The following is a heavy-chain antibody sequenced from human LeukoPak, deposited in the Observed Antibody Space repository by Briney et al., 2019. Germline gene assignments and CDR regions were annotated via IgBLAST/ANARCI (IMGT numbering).Heavy chain of an antibody. Sequence: GGSLRLSCAASGFTFSSYAMSWVRQAPGKGLEWVSAISGSGGSTYYADSVKGRFTISRDNSKNTLYLQMNSLRAEDTAVYYCAKAPYYYDSSGYYSHYYFDYWGQGTLVTVSS. V-gene: IGHV3-23*01. CDR2: ISGSGGST. CDR1: GFTFSSYA. CDR3: AKAPYYYDSSGYYSHYYFDY. J-gene: IGHJ4*02. D-gene: IGHD3-22*01.